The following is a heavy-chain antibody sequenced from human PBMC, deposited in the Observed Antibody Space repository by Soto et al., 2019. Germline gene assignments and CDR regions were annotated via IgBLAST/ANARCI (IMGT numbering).Heavy chain of an antibody. Sequence: QVQLQESGPGLVKPSENLSLTCTVSGGSISTYYWSWIRQPPGKGLEWIGYIYYSGSTNYNPYLKSRVTISADTSTNQFSLKVSSVTAADTAMYYCARHDCGAHLYWGQGTLVTVSS. CDR1: GGSISTYY. D-gene: IGHD4-17*01. CDR2: IYYSGST. V-gene: IGHV4-59*08. J-gene: IGHJ4*02. CDR3: ARHDCGAHLY.